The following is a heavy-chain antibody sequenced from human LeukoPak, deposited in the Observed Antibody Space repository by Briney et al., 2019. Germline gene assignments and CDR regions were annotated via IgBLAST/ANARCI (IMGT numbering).Heavy chain of an antibody. D-gene: IGHD1-26*01. CDR1: GVFISTYY. CDR3: ARGINSGSSSD. V-gene: IGHV4-4*08. J-gene: IGHJ1*01. CDR2: IHASGPT. Sequence: PSETLSLTCTVSGVFISTYYWSWIRRPPGKGLEWIAYIHASGPTNYNPSLKSRITIYVDTSNKHFSLKLSSVTAADTAMYYCARGINSGSSSDWGQGTLVTVSS.